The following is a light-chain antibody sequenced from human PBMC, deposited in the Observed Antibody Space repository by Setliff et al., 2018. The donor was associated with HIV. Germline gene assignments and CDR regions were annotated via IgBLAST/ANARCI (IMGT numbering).Light chain of an antibody. CDR1: KIGRKS. J-gene: IGLJ1*01. Sequence: SYELTQPPSVSVAPGKTARITCGGNKIGRKSVHWYQQKPGQAPVLVVYDDSDQPSKISERFSGSKSGNMATLTINRVEAGDEADYYCQVWDNNGDFYVFGSGTKVTVL. V-gene: IGLV3-21*03. CDR2: DDS. CDR3: QVWDNNGDFYV.